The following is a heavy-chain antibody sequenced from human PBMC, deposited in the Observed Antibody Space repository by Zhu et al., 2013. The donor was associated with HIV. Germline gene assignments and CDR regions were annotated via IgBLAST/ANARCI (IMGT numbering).Heavy chain of an antibody. CDR3: ASRVDYYDSSGYSHYGMDV. CDR1: GGTFSSYA. V-gene: IGHV1-69*01. J-gene: IGHJ6*02. Sequence: QVQLVQSGAEVKKPGSSVKVSCKASGGTFSSYAISWVRQAPGQGLEWMGGIIPIFGTANYAQKFQGRVTITADESTSTAYMELSSLRSEDTAVYYCASRVDYYDSSGYSHYGMDVWGQGTTGHRLL. D-gene: IGHD3-22*01. CDR2: IIPIFGTA.